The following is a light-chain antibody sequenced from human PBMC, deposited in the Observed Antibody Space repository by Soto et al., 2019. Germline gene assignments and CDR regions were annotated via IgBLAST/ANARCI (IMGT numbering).Light chain of an antibody. CDR2: GAS. V-gene: IGKV1D-16*01. Sequence: DIQMTQSPSLLSASVGDSVTITCRASQGIGSWLAWYQQRPQQAPKALIYGASSLQSGVPSRFSGSGSGTDFTLTISSLQPEDFATYYCQQYMTYPYTFGQGTKVETK. CDR1: QGIGSW. CDR3: QQYMTYPYT. J-gene: IGKJ2*01.